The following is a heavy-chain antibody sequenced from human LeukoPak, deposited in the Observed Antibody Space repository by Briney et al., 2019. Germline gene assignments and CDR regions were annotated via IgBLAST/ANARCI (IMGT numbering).Heavy chain of an antibody. CDR1: GYTFTSYD. CDR2: MNPNSGNT. V-gene: IGHV1-8*01. CDR3: AVTTVTLNTWFDP. D-gene: IGHD4-17*01. J-gene: IGHJ5*02. Sequence: ASVKVSCKASGYTFTSYDINWVRQATGQGLEWMGWMNPNSGNTGYAQKFQGRVTITADESTSTAYMELSSLRSEDTAVYYCAVTTVTLNTWFDPWGQGTLVTVSS.